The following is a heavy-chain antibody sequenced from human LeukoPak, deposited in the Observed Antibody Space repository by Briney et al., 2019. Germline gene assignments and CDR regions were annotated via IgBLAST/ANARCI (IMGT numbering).Heavy chain of an antibody. CDR2: ISWNSGAI. Sequence: GGSLRLSCAASGFTFDDYAMHWVRQPPGKGLEWVSGISWNSGAIAYADSVKGRFTISRDNAKNSLYLQMNSLRAEDTALYYCAHTAYYDILTAYFDYWGQGTLVTVSS. CDR3: AHTAYYDILTAYFDY. CDR1: GFTFDDYA. J-gene: IGHJ4*02. V-gene: IGHV3-9*01. D-gene: IGHD3-9*01.